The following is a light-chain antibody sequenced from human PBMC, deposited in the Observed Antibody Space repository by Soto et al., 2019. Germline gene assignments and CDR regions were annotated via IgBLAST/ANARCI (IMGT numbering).Light chain of an antibody. J-gene: IGKJ1*01. V-gene: IGKV1-5*01. CDR1: QSISTW. CDR2: DVS. CDR3: QQYYSFWT. Sequence: DIQMTQSPSTLPASIGDRVTITCRPSQSISTWLAWYQQKPGKAPKLLIYDVSTLQSGVPSRFSGGGSGTHFTLTISSLQPDDFATYYCQQYYSFWTFGQGTTVEV.